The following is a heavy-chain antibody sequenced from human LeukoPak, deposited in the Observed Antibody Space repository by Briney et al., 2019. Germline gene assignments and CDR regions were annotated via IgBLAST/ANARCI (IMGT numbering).Heavy chain of an antibody. D-gene: IGHD3-9*01. CDR1: GFTFDDYA. V-gene: IGHV3-9*01. CDR3: AKVGLRYFDWLLYDY. J-gene: IGHJ4*02. Sequence: QTGGSLRLSCAASGFTFDDYAMHWVRQAPGKGLEWVSGISWNSGSIGYADSVKGRFTVSRDNAKNSLYLQMNSLRAEDTALYYCAKVGLRYFDWLLYDYWGQGTLVTVSS. CDR2: ISWNSGSI.